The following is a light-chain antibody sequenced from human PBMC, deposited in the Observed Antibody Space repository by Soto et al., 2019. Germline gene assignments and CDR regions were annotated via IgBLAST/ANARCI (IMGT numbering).Light chain of an antibody. CDR3: HQYGSAPLFT. J-gene: IGKJ5*01. V-gene: IGKV3-20*01. CDR2: GAS. CDR1: QSVSSSY. Sequence: EIVWTQSPGTLSLSPGERATLSCRASQSVSSSYLAWYQQKPGQAPRLLIYGASSRATGTPDRFSGSGAGTEVTHTISSQEPAEFAVYYCHQYGSAPLFTFGQGTRLEIK.